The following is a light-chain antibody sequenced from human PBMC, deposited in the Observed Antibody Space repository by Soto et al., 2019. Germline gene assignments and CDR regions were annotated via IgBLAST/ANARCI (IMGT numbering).Light chain of an antibody. J-gene: IGKJ1*01. CDR2: GAS. Sequence: EIVLTQSPGTLSMSPGERATLSCRASQSLTNNYLAWFQQKPGQAPRLLIYGASNRPTDIPDRFSGSGSGTAFSLTISRLEPEDFAVYYCHQYGILPRTFGQGTKVEIK. CDR3: HQYGILPRT. CDR1: QSLTNNY. V-gene: IGKV3-20*01.